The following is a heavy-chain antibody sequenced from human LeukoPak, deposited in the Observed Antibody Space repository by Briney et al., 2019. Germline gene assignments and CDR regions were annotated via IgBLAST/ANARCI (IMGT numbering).Heavy chain of an antibody. Sequence: GASVKVSCKASRYTFTDYYIHWVRQAPGQGLEWMGWINPNSGGTTYAQKFQGRVTMTRDTSVSTAYMELSRLRSDDTAVYYCARDMDFALHSHPGLDPWGQGTLVTVSS. D-gene: IGHD3/OR15-3a*01. CDR3: ARDMDFALHSHPGLDP. CDR2: INPNSGGT. V-gene: IGHV1-2*02. J-gene: IGHJ5*02. CDR1: RYTFTDYY.